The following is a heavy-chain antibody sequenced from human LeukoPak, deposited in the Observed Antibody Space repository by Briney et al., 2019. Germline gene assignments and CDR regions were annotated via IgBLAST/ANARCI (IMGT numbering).Heavy chain of an antibody. Sequence: GGSLRLSCAASGFTFSRFWMSWVRQAPDKGLEWVAHINEDGSEGYYVDSVKGRFTISRDNPKNSVSLQMNSLRAEDTALYYCARREWLRHERTGYYAFDAWGQGTLVTVSS. CDR3: ARREWLRHERTGYYAFDA. CDR1: GFTFSRFW. J-gene: IGHJ5*02. CDR2: INEDGSEG. D-gene: IGHD1-26*01. V-gene: IGHV3-7*01.